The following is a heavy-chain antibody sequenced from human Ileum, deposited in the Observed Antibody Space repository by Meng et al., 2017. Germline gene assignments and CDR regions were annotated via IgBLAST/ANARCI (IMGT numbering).Heavy chain of an antibody. CDR3: ARPAGYSSNWYKYFQH. D-gene: IGHD6-13*01. J-gene: IGHJ1*01. CDR1: GGSFSGYY. CDR2: INHSGST. Sequence: QVQLQQCGAGLLKPSETLSLTLAVHGGSFSGYYWSWIRQSPGKGLELIGEINHSGSTNYNPSRQSRVTISVDRSKSQFSLELTSVTAADTAVYYCARPAGYSSNWYKYFQHWGLGTLVTVSS. V-gene: IGHV4-34*01.